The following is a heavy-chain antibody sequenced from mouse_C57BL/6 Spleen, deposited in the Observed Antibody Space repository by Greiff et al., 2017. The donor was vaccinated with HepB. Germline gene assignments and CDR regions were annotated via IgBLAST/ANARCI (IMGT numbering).Heavy chain of an antibody. CDR2: IDPEDGET. Sequence: EVQVVESGAELVKPGASVKLSCTASGFNIKDYYMHWVKQRTEQGLEWIGRIDPEDGETKYAPKFQGKATITADTSSNTAYLQLSSLTSEDTAVYYCARGGSSYGEYYFDYWGQGTTLTVSS. J-gene: IGHJ2*01. V-gene: IGHV14-2*01. CDR1: GFNIKDYY. D-gene: IGHD1-1*01. CDR3: ARGGSSYGEYYFDY.